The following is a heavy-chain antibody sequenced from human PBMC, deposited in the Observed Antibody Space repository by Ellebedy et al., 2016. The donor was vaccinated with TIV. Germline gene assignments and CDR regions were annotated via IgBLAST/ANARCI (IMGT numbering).Heavy chain of an antibody. CDR2: INPSGGST. J-gene: IGHJ6*02. V-gene: IGHV1-46*01. Sequence: ASVKVSXXASGYTFTSYYMHWVRQAPGQGLEWMGIINPSGGSTSYAQKFQGRVTMTRDTSTSTVYMELSSLRSEDTAVYYCAREEGYFDWFYYYGMDVWGQGTTVTVSS. CDR1: GYTFTSYY. D-gene: IGHD3-9*01. CDR3: AREEGYFDWFYYYGMDV.